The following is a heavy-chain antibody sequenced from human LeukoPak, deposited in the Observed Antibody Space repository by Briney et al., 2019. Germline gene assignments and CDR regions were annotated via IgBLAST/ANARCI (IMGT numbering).Heavy chain of an antibody. CDR2: INHSGST. CDR3: ASLTAREHGYFDY. V-gene: IGHV4-34*01. Sequence: SETLSLTCAVYGGSFSGYHWSWIRQPPGKGLEWIGEINHSGSTNYNPSLKSRVTISVDTSKNQFSLKLSSVTAADTAVYYCASLTAREHGYFDYWGQGTLVTVSS. J-gene: IGHJ4*02. CDR1: GGSFSGYH.